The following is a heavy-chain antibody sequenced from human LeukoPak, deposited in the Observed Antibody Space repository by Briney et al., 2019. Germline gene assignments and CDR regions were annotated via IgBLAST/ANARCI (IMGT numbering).Heavy chain of an antibody. J-gene: IGHJ4*02. D-gene: IGHD2-15*01. CDR2: IVSDGSNT. CDR3: ARGRPHGNDY. V-gene: IGHV3-74*01. CDR1: GFTFSSYW. Sequence: GGSLRLPCAASGFTFSSYWMNWVRQVPGKGLVWVPRIVSDGSNTNYADSVKGRFTISRDNAKNTLYLQMNSLRVEDTAVYYCARGRPHGNDYWGQGTLVTVSS.